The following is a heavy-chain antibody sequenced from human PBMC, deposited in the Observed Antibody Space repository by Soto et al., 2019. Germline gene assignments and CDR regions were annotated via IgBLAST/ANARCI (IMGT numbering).Heavy chain of an antibody. D-gene: IGHD5-18*01. CDR1: GFTFSSYG. CDR2: IWYDGSNK. CDR3: ARDEGTAMALYYFDY. Sequence: PGGSLRLSCAASGFTFSSYGMHWVRQAPGKGLEWVAVIWYDGSNKYYADSVKGRFTISRDNSKNTLYLQMNSLRAEDTAVYYCARDEGTAMALYYFDYWGQGTLVTVSS. V-gene: IGHV3-33*01. J-gene: IGHJ4*02.